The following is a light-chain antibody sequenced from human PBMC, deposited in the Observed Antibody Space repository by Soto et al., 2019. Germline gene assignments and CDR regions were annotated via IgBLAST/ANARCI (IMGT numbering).Light chain of an antibody. CDR3: QQYNDYPLYT. J-gene: IGKJ2*01. Sequence: DIQMTQSPSTLSASVGDRVTITCRASQSISTWLAWYQQKPGKAPKLLIYKSSTVERGVPSRFSGSGSGTEFSLTIISLQPDDFATYYCQQYNDYPLYTFGQGTKLEIK. CDR2: KSS. CDR1: QSISTW. V-gene: IGKV1-5*03.